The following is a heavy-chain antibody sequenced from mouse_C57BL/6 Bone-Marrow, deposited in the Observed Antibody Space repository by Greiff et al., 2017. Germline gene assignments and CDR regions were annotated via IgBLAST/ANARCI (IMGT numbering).Heavy chain of an antibody. V-gene: IGHV1-53*01. CDR3: AREGVITSRRYCYAMDY. CDR1: GYTFTSYW. Sequence: VQLQQPGTELVKPGASVKLSCKASGYTFTSYWMHWVKQRPGQGLEWIGNINPSNGGTNYNEKFKSKATLTVDKSSSTAYMQLSSLTSEDSAVYYCAREGVITSRRYCYAMDYWGQGTSVTVSS. D-gene: IGHD1-1*01. CDR2: INPSNGGT. J-gene: IGHJ4*01.